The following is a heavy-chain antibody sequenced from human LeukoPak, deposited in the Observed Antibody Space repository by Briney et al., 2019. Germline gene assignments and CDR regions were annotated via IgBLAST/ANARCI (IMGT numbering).Heavy chain of an antibody. V-gene: IGHV4-59*01. J-gene: IGHJ3*02. CDR1: GGSISSYY. CDR2: IYYSGST. Sequence: SETLSLTCTVSGGSISSYYWSWIRQPPGKGLEWIGYIYYSGSTNYNPSLKSRVTTSVDTSKNQFSLKLSSVTAADTAVYYCARGLRYSSSPSIDIWGQGTMVTVSS. CDR3: ARGLRYSSSPSIDI. D-gene: IGHD6-6*01.